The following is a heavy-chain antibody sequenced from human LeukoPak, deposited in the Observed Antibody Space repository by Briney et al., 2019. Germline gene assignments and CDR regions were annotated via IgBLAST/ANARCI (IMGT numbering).Heavy chain of an antibody. J-gene: IGHJ4*02. CDR2: INPSGGST. CDR1: GYTFTGYY. CDR3: ARGRLAYCGGDCHYYFDY. V-gene: IGHV1-46*01. D-gene: IGHD2-21*02. Sequence: ASVKVSCKASGYTFTGYYMHWVRQAPGQGLEWMGIINPSGGSTSYAQKFQGRVTMTRDTSTGTVYMELSSLRSEDTAVYYCARGRLAYCGGDCHYYFDYWGQGTLVTVSS.